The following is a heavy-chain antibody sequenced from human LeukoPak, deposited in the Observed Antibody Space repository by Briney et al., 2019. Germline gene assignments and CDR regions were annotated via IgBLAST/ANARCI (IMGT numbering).Heavy chain of an antibody. Sequence: KVSCKASGYTFTSYDINWVRQMPGKGLEWMGIIYPGDSDTRYSPSFQGQVTISADKSISTAYLQWSSLKASDTAMYYCARPDTAMAVDYWGQGTLVTVSS. CDR1: GYTFTSYD. CDR3: ARPDTAMAVDY. CDR2: IYPGDSDT. V-gene: IGHV5-51*01. J-gene: IGHJ4*02. D-gene: IGHD5-18*01.